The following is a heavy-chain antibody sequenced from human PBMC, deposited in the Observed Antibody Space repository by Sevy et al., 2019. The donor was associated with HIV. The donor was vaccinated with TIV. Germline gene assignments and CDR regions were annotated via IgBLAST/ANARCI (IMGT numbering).Heavy chain of an antibody. V-gene: IGHV4-38-2*01. J-gene: IGHJ5*02. CDR1: GYSISNGYF. CDR2: IYHTGST. Sequence: SETLSLTCGVSGYSISNGYFWGWIRQPPGKGLEWIGSIYHTGSTYYNPSLKSRVTISVDTSKSQFSLKLGSVTAADTAVYYCARVNTKITFGGVVVHSWFDPWGQGTLVTVSS. D-gene: IGHD3-16*02. CDR3: ARVNTKITFGGVVVHSWFDP.